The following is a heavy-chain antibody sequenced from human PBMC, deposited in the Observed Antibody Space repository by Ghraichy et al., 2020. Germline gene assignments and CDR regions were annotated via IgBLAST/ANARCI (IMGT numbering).Heavy chain of an antibody. CDR3: ARDPSSGWDYYYYGMDV. V-gene: IGHV3-48*02. Sequence: LSLTCAASGFTFSTYSMNWVRQAPGKGLEWVSYISSGSSTIYYADSVKGRFTISRDNAKNSLYLQMNSLRDEDTAVYYCARDPSSGWDYYYYGMDVWGQGTTVTVSS. J-gene: IGHJ6*02. CDR1: GFTFSTYS. D-gene: IGHD6-19*01. CDR2: ISSGSSTI.